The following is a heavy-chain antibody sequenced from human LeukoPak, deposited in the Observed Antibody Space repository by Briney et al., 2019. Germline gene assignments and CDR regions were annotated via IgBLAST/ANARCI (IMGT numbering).Heavy chain of an antibody. Sequence: ASVKVSCKASGYTFTGYYMHWVRQAPGQGLEWMGIINPSGGSTSYAQKFQGRVTMTRDTSTSTVYMELSSLRSEDTAVYYCARDLGHDYGGNSVSSPYYFDYWGQGTLVTVSS. CDR1: GYTFTGYY. CDR2: INPSGGST. D-gene: IGHD4-23*01. V-gene: IGHV1-46*01. CDR3: ARDLGHDYGGNSVSSPYYFDY. J-gene: IGHJ4*02.